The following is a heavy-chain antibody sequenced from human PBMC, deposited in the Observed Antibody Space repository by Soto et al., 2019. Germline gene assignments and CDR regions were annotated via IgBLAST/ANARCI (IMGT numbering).Heavy chain of an antibody. CDR3: ARDTVGYYYYYGMDV. V-gene: IGHV4-30-4*01. D-gene: IGHD3-16*01. CDR1: GGSISSGDYY. Sequence: QVQLQESGPGLVKPSQTLSLTCTVSGGSISSGDYYWSWIRQPPGKGLEWIGYIYYSGSTYYNPSLTSRVTISVDTSKNHFSLKLSSVTAADTAVYYCARDTVGYYYYYGMDVWGQGTTVTVSS. CDR2: IYYSGST. J-gene: IGHJ6*02.